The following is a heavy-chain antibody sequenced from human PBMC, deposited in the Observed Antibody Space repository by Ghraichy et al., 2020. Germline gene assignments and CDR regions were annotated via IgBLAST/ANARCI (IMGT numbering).Heavy chain of an antibody. CDR3: AKFGIVVAYDAFDI. Sequence: GESLNISCAASGFTFSSYAMSWVRQAPGKGLEWVSVISVSGGSTYYADSVKGRFTISRDNSKNTLYLQMNSLRAEDTAVYYCAKFGIVVAYDAFDIWGQGTMVTVSS. V-gene: IGHV3-23*01. D-gene: IGHD3-22*01. CDR1: GFTFSSYA. CDR2: ISVSGGST. J-gene: IGHJ3*02.